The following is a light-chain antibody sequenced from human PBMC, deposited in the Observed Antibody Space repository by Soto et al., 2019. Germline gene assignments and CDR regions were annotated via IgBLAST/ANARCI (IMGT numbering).Light chain of an antibody. J-gene: IGLJ1*01. Sequence: QSALTQPASVSGSPGQSITISCTGTSSDVGGYNLVSWYQQYPDKAPKLMIFDVNTRPSGVSNRFSGSKSGNTASLTISGLQAEDEAYYYCSSYTSSSTLPYVFGTGTKLTVL. CDR1: SSDVGGYNL. CDR3: SSYTSSSTLPYV. V-gene: IGLV2-14*01. CDR2: DVN.